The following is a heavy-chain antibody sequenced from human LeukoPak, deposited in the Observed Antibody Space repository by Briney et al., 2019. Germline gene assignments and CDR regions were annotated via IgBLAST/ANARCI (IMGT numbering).Heavy chain of an antibody. CDR3: ARRLTEYCTKGVCYWFDY. V-gene: IGHV4-39*01. D-gene: IGHD2-8*01. J-gene: IGHJ4*02. CDR2: IYYSGST. Sequence: SETLSLTCTVSGGSISSSSYYWGWIRQPPGKGLERIGSIYYSGSTYYNPSLKSRVTISVDTSKNQFSLKLRSVTAADTAVYYCARRLTEYCTKGVCYWFDYWGRGTLVTVS. CDR1: GGSISSSSYY.